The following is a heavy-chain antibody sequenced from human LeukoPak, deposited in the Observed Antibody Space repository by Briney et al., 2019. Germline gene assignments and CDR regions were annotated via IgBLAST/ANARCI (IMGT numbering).Heavy chain of an antibody. CDR1: GFTFNNYW. D-gene: IGHD2-21*01. J-gene: IGHJ5*02. V-gene: IGHV3-7*01. CDR2: INQDGSEK. Sequence: PGGSQTLLCAASGFTFNNYWMSWVRQAPGKGLEWVANINQDGSEKYYVDSVKGRFIISRDNAKNSLYLQMTSLRTEDTAVYYCASGGAYAARCFFPRGEGTLVTVSS. CDR3: ASGGAYAARCFFP.